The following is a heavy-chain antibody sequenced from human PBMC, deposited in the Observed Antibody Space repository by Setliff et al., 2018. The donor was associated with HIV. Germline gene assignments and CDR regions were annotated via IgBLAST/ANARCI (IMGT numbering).Heavy chain of an antibody. D-gene: IGHD4-4*01. J-gene: IGHJ6*02. CDR2: IVGSGSSI. CDR1: GFTFSSYE. V-gene: IGHV3-48*03. Sequence: PGGSLRLSCAASGFTFSSYEMNWVRQAPGKGLEWVSYIVGSGSSIYYADSVKGRFTIPRDNAKNSLYLQMNSLRAEDTAVYYCVRDITTCWDVWGQGTTVTVSS. CDR3: VRDITTCWDV.